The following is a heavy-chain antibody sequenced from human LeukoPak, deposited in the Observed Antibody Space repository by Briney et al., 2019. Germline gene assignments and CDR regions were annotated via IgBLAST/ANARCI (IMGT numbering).Heavy chain of an antibody. D-gene: IGHD3-22*01. CDR2: IKQDGSEK. CDR3: ARYYYDSSGYPSLFDY. CDR1: GFTFSSYW. V-gene: IGHV3-7*01. J-gene: IGHJ4*02. Sequence: GSLRLSCAASGFTFSSYWMSWVRQAPGKGLEWVANIKQDGSEKYYVDSVKGRFTISRDNAKNSLYLQMNSLRAEDTAVYYCARYYYDSSGYPSLFDYWGQGTLVTVSS.